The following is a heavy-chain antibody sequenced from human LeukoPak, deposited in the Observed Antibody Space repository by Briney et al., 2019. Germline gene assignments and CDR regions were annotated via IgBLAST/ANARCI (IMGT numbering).Heavy chain of an antibody. CDR3: ARVHGYSVGIYYFDF. V-gene: IGHV1-18*01. CDR2: ISTYNGNT. J-gene: IGHJ4*02. CDR1: GYTFTSYA. Sequence: ASVKVSCKASGYTFTSYAISWVRLAPGQGLEWMGWISTYNGNTKYVEKFQGRVTMTTDTSTSTAYMEVRSLRSDDTAVYYCARVHGYSVGIYYFDFWGQGTLVTVSS. D-gene: IGHD5/OR15-5a*01.